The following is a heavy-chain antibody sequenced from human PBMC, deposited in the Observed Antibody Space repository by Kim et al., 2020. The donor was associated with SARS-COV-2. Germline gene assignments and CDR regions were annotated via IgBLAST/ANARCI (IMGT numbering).Heavy chain of an antibody. CDR2: ISSSSSYT. J-gene: IGHJ4*02. V-gene: IGHV3-11*03. CDR1: GFTFSDYY. D-gene: IGHD5-12*01. Sequence: GGSLRLSCAASGFTFSDYYMSWIRQAPGKGLEWVSYISSSSSYTNYADSVKGRFTISRDNAKNSLYLQMNSLRAEDTAVYYCARTQGYSGYDYELGYWGQGTLVTVSS. CDR3: ARTQGYSGYDYELGY.